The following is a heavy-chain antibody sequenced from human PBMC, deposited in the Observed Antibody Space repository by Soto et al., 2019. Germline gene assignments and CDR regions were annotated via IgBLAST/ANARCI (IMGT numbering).Heavy chain of an antibody. D-gene: IGHD3-10*01. CDR1: GVTFTTHE. CDR3: ARDQYRHGSGTYYVTGWDH. Sequence: QVQLVQSGAEVRKTGSSVKVSCRAYGVTFTTHEFSWVRQAPGQGPEWMGGITPIFGTTKYAQKFQSRVTITADESTSTVYMELRSLRSDDTVVYYCARDQYRHGSGTYYVTGWDHWGQGTLVTVSS. V-gene: IGHV1-69*01. J-gene: IGHJ4*02. CDR2: ITPIFGTT.